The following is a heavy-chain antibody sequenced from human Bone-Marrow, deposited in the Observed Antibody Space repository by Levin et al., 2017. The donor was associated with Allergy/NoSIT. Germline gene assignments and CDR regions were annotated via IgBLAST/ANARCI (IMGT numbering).Heavy chain of an antibody. V-gene: IGHV4-34*01. D-gene: IGHD6-13*01. J-gene: IGHJ4*02. CDR2: INHRGSA. CDR1: GASFSANS. CDR3: ARIQQLAAPQDC. Sequence: NPSETLSLTCAVFGASFSANSWTWIRQPPGKGLEWIGEINHRGSASYNPSLKSRVTMSVDTSKSQFSLKLTSVTAADTAVYYCARIQQLAAPQDCWGQGTLVTVSS.